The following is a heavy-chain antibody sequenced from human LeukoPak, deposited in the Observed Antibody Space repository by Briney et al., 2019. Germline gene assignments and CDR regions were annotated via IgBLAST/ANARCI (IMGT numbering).Heavy chain of an antibody. CDR1: GFTFSDYY. Sequence: PGGSLRLSCAASGFTFSDYYMSWIRQAPGKGLEWVSYISSSGSTIYYAGSVKGRFTISRDNAKNSLYLQMNSLRAEDTAVYYCARGRTKMTTVIGGWFDPWGQGTLVTVSS. J-gene: IGHJ5*02. CDR3: ARGRTKMTTVIGGWFDP. D-gene: IGHD4-11*01. CDR2: ISSSGSTI. V-gene: IGHV3-11*01.